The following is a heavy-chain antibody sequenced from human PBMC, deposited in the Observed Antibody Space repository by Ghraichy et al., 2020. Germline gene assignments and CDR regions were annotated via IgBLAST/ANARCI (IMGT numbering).Heavy chain of an antibody. CDR1: GGSISSYY. V-gene: IGHV4-59*01. CDR3: ARVNYGAAAFDY. CDR2: IYYSGST. D-gene: IGHD4-17*01. J-gene: IGHJ4*02. Sequence: SETLSLTCTVSGGSISSYYWSWIRQPPGKGLEWIGYIYYSGSTNYNPSLKSRVTISVDTSKNQFSLKLSSVTAADTAVYYCARVNYGAAAFDYWGQGTLVTVSS.